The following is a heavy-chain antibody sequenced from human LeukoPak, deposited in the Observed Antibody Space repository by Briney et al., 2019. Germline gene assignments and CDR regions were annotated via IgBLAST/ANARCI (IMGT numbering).Heavy chain of an antibody. V-gene: IGHV1-3*01. CDR1: GYTITSYA. CDR2: INAGNDNT. D-gene: IGHD2-15*01. J-gene: IGHJ4*02. Sequence: GASMKVSCKASGYTITSYAMHWVRQAPGQRLEWMGWINAGNDNTKYAQKFQGRVTITRDTSASTAYMELSSLRSEDTAVYYCARDVPYCSGGSCYSPTYAFDYWGQGTLVTVSS. CDR3: ARDVPYCSGGSCYSPTYAFDY.